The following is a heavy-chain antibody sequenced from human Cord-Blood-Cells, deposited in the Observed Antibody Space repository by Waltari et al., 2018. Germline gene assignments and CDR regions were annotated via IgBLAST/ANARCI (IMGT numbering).Heavy chain of an antibody. V-gene: IGHV1-2*02. CDR3: ASEFPNCSGGSCYFDY. CDR1: GYTFPGYY. J-gene: IGHJ4*02. CDR2: INPNSGGT. D-gene: IGHD2-15*01. Sequence: QVQLVQSGAEVKKPGASVKVSCKASGYTFPGYYMPWVRQAPGQGLEWMGWINPNSGGTNYAQKFQGRVTMTRDTSISTAYMELSRLRSDDTAVYYCASEFPNCSGGSCYFDYWGQGTLVTVSS.